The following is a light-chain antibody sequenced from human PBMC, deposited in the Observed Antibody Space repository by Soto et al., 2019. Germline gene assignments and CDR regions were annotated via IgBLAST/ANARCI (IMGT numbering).Light chain of an antibody. V-gene: IGLV2-14*01. CDR1: SSDVGGYNY. J-gene: IGLJ3*02. Sequence: QSALTQPASVSGSPGQSITISCTGTSSDVGGYNYVSWYQQHPGKALKLMIYEVSNRPSGVSNRFSGSKSGNTASLTISGLQAEDEADYYCSSFTSINTWVFGGGTKLTVL. CDR2: EVS. CDR3: SSFTSINTWV.